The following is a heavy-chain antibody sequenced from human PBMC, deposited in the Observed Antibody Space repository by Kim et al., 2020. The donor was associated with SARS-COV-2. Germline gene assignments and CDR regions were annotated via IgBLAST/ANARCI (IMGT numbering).Heavy chain of an antibody. Sequence: ASVKVSCKASGYTFTSYGISWVRQAPGQGLEWMGWISAYNGNTNYAQKLQGRVTMTTDTSTSTAYMELRSLRSDDTAVYYCASEGGLRAAYYYGMDVWGQGTTVTVSS. CDR1: GYTFTSYG. CDR3: ASEGGLRAAYYYGMDV. D-gene: IGHD3-16*01. J-gene: IGHJ6*02. CDR2: ISAYNGNT. V-gene: IGHV1-18*01.